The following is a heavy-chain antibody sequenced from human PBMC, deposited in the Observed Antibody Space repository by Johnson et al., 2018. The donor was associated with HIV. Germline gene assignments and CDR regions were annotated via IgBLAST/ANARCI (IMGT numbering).Heavy chain of an antibody. CDR1: GFTFSSYA. CDR3: ARGYGVYATSFDV. D-gene: IGHD5/OR15-5a*01. Sequence: VQLVESGGGVVQPGGSLRLSCAASGFTFSSYAMHWVRQAPGRGLEWLGRARNEANSYTIEYAASVRGRFSISRDHSKNSVFLQMNSLKTEDTAVYYCARGYGVYATSFDVWGQGTVVAVSS. V-gene: IGHV3-72*01. CDR2: ARNEANSYTI. J-gene: IGHJ3*01.